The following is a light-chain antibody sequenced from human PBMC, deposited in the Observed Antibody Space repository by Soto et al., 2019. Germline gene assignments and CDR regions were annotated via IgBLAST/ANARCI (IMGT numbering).Light chain of an antibody. CDR1: QSVSSSY. J-gene: IGKJ1*01. Sequence: EIVLTHSPGTLSLSPGERATLSCRASQSVSSSYLAWYQQKPGQAPRLLIYGASSRATGIPDRFSGSGSGTDFTLTISRLEPGDFAVYYCQQYSSSRGTFGQGTKVDVK. CDR3: QQYSSSRGT. CDR2: GAS. V-gene: IGKV3-20*01.